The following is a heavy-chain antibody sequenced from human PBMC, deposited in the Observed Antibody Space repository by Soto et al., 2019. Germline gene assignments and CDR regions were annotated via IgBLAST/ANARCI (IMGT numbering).Heavy chain of an antibody. D-gene: IGHD6-19*01. J-gene: IGHJ4*02. V-gene: IGHV3-74*01. CDR3: VRGTSAWRGMDY. Sequence: SGGSLRLSCAASGFTFSTYCMHWVRQAPGTGLVWVSRTCRDGSATDYADSVKGRFTISRDNAKNTLYLQMNSLRVEDTAIYYCVRGTSAWRGMDYWGQGTLVTVSS. CDR1: GFTFSTYC. CDR2: TCRDGSAT.